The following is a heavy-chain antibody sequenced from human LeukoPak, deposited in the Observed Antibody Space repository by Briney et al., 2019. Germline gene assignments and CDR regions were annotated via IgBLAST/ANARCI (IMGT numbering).Heavy chain of an antibody. CDR3: VRESLTGTSS. Sequence: PSETLSLTCTVSGASISSGDYYWSWIRQPPGQGLEWIGYIYYSGSTYYNPSLKSRVTISVDTSKNQFSLKLSSVTAADTAVYYCVRESLTGTSSWGQGTLVTVSS. CDR2: IYYSGST. D-gene: IGHD1-7*01. V-gene: IGHV4-30-4*08. J-gene: IGHJ5*02. CDR1: GASISSGDYY.